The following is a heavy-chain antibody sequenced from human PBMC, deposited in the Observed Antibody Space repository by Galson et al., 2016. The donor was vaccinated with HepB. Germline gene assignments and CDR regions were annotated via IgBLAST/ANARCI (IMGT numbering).Heavy chain of an antibody. Sequence: QSGAEVKKPGESLKISCKASGYSFTTHWIAWVRQMPGKGLEWMGIIWPGDSDTRYSPSFQGQVTISADKSITTAYLQWSTLKASETAMYYCARQRRNSGMDVVGQGTAVTVSS. CDR1: GYSFTTHW. CDR2: IWPGDSDT. CDR3: ARQRRNSGMDV. D-gene: IGHD1-1*01. V-gene: IGHV5-51*01. J-gene: IGHJ6*02.